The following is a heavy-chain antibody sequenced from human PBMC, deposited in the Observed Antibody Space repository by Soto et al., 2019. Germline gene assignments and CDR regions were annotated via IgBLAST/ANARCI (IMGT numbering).Heavy chain of an antibody. CDR2: VSGSNGKT. Sequence: QVQLLQSGAEVKKPGASVKVSCKASGYTFTNHGISWVRQAPGQGLEWMGWVSGSNGKTKYAQKFQGRVTLTTETSTSTAYMELRSLRSDDTDVYYCAIDFYPLAYYFDYWGQGTLVTVSS. D-gene: IGHD3-10*01. J-gene: IGHJ4*02. V-gene: IGHV1-18*04. CDR3: AIDFYPLAYYFDY. CDR1: GYTFTNHG.